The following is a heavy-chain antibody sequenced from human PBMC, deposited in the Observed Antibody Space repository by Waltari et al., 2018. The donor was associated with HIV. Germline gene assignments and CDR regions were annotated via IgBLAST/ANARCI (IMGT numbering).Heavy chain of an antibody. CDR1: EFTFSSFD. J-gene: IGHJ2*01. CDR2: ITGDCSST. V-gene: IGHV3-23*01. D-gene: IGHD1-26*01. CDR3: AKDGGTYTGYFDV. Sequence: EVQLLESGGDLVQPGGSLRLSCGASEFTFSSFDMHWVRQAPGRGLEWVSFITGDCSSTFYADSVKGRFSISRDNSRNTLYLQMNRLRDDDTAVYYCAKDGGTYTGYFDVWGRGTLVTVSS.